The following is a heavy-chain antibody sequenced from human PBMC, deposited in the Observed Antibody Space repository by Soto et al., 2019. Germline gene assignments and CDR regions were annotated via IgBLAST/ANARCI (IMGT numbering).Heavy chain of an antibody. Sequence: GGSLRLSCAASGFTFSSYAMHWVRQAPGKGLEWVAVISYDGSNKYYADSVKGRFTISRDNSKNTLYLQMNSLRAEDTAVYYCARESSWTLDYWGQGTLVTVSS. D-gene: IGHD2-2*01. CDR2: ISYDGSNK. J-gene: IGHJ4*02. CDR3: ARESSWTLDY. CDR1: GFTFSSYA. V-gene: IGHV3-30-3*01.